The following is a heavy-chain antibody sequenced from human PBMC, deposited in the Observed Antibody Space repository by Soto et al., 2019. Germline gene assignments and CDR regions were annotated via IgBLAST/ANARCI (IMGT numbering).Heavy chain of an antibody. CDR1: GYTFTSYG. Sequence: QVQLVQSGAEVKKPGASVKVSGKASGYTFTSYGISWVRQAPGQGLECMGWISAYNGNTNYAQKLQGRVTMTTDTSTSTAYMELRSLRSDDTAVYYCAGLQLLWFGELLSFWFDPWGQGTLVTVSS. J-gene: IGHJ5*02. CDR2: ISAYNGNT. D-gene: IGHD3-10*01. V-gene: IGHV1-18*01. CDR3: AGLQLLWFGELLSFWFDP.